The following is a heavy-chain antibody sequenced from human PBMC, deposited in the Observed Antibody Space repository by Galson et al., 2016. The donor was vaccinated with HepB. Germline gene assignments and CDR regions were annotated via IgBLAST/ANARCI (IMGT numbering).Heavy chain of an antibody. CDR2: MNPKSGNT. V-gene: IGHV1-8*01. CDR1: GYTFTSSD. J-gene: IGHJ4*02. Sequence: SCKASGYTFTSSDINWVRQATGQGLEWMGWMNPKSGNTGYAQKFQGRVTMTRDTSISTAYMELSSLRSEDTAVYYYAREIPRKQLWLRFGYFDSWGQGTLVTVSS. D-gene: IGHD5-18*01. CDR3: AREIPRKQLWLRFGYFDS.